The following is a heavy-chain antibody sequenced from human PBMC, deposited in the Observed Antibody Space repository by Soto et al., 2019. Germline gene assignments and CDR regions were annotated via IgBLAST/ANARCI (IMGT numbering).Heavy chain of an antibody. CDR2: ISSSSSTI. J-gene: IGHJ6*02. CDR1: GFTFSSYA. V-gene: IGHV3-48*02. Sequence: PGGSLRLSCAASGFTFSSYAMNWVRQAPGKGLEWVSYISSSSSTIYYADSVKGRFTISRDNAKNSLYLQMNSLRDEDTVVYYCARDVPAAMSSDYYYYYGMDVWGQGTTVTVSS. D-gene: IGHD2-2*01. CDR3: ARDVPAAMSSDYYYYYGMDV.